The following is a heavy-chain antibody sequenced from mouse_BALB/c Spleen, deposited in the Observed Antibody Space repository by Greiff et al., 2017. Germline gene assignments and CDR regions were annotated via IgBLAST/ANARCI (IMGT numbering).Heavy chain of an antibody. CDR3: ARVPHYYSIDY. CDR1: GYSFTGYN. Sequence: EVQLQESGPELEKPGASVKISCKASGYSFTGYNMNWVKQSNGKSLEWIGNIDPYYGGTSYNQKFKSKATLTVDKYSSTAYMQINILTSEDSAFYYCARVPHYYSIDYWGQGTSVTVSS. CDR2: IDPYYGGT. V-gene: IGHV1-39*01. J-gene: IGHJ4*01.